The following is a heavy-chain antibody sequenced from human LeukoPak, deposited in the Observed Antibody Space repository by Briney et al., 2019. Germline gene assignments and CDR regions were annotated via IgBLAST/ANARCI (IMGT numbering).Heavy chain of an antibody. CDR2: INPNGGST. D-gene: IGHD5-24*01. CDR3: ARGIGNGYSLFDY. V-gene: IGHV1-46*01. CDR1: GYTFTTYF. J-gene: IGHJ4*02. Sequence: GASVKVSCKASGYTFTTYFMHWVRQAPGQGLEWMGIINPNGGSTRYAQKFQGRVTMTRDTSTSTVFIEMRSLRSEDTAVYYCARGIGNGYSLFDYWGQGTLVTVSS.